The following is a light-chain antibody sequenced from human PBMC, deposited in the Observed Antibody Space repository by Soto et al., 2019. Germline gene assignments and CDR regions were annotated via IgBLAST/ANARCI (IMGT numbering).Light chain of an antibody. V-gene: IGKV3-15*01. J-gene: IGKJ5*01. CDR1: QSVNRK. Sequence: EIVLTQSPGTLSLSPGERATLSCRSSQSVNRKLAWYQQKPGQAPSLLIYGASTRASGVPARFSGSGSGTDFILTISSLQSEDSAVYYCQQHTDWPPITFGQGTRLEIK. CDR3: QQHTDWPPIT. CDR2: GAS.